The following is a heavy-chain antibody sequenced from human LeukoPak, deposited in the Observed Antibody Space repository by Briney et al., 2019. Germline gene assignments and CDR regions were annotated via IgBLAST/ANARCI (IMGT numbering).Heavy chain of an antibody. CDR3: ARELAYCGGDCYPPLGY. CDR1: GYTFTGYY. V-gene: IGHV1-2*02. D-gene: IGHD2-21*02. J-gene: IGHJ4*02. Sequence: ASVKVSCKASGYTFTGYYMHWVRQAPGQGLEWMGWINPNSGGTNYAQKFQGRVTMTRDTSISTAYMELSRLRSDDTAVYYCARELAYCGGDCYPPLGYWGQGALVTVSS. CDR2: INPNSGGT.